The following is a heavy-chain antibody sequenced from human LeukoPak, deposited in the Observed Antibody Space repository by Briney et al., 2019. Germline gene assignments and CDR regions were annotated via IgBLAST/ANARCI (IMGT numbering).Heavy chain of an antibody. CDR3: ARTNEYSSSFDY. V-gene: IGHV4-59*01. Sequence: SEALSLTCTVSGGSISSYYWSWIRQPPGKGLEWIGYIYYSGSTNYNPSLKSRVTISVDTSKNQFSLKLSSVTAADTAVYYCARTNEYSSSFDYWGQGALVTVSS. J-gene: IGHJ4*02. CDR1: GGSISSYY. D-gene: IGHD6-6*01. CDR2: IYYSGST.